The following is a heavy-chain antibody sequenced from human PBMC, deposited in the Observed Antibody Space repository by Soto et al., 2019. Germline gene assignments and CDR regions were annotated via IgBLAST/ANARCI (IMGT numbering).Heavy chain of an antibody. CDR2: IYYSGST. CDR3: ARSQNSGGSGSYFYYYYYMDV. Sequence: QVQLQESGPGLVKPSQTLSLTCTVSGGSISSGGYYWSWIRQHPGKGLEWIGYIYYSGSTYYNPSPKSRVTISVDTSKNQFSLKLSSVTAADTAVYYCARSQNSGGSGSYFYYYYYMDVWGKGTTVTVSS. CDR1: GGSISSGGYY. V-gene: IGHV4-31*03. J-gene: IGHJ6*03. D-gene: IGHD3-10*01.